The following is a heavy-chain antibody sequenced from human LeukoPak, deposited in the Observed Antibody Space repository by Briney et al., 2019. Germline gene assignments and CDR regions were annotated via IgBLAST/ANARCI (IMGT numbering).Heavy chain of an antibody. V-gene: IGHV4-39*07. CDR2: MYYSGST. J-gene: IGHJ3*02. CDR3: ARVAPWIEGPQTEDAFDI. D-gene: IGHD2-2*03. CDR1: GDSISRSSYY. Sequence: SETLSLTCTVSGDSISRSSYYWGWIRQPPGKGLEWIGSMYYSGSTYYNPSLKSRVTISVDTSKNQFSLKLSSVTAADTAVYYCARVAPWIEGPQTEDAFDIWGQGTRVTVSS.